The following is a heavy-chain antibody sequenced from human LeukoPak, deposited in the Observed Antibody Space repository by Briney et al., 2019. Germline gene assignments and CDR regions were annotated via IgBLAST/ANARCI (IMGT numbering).Heavy chain of an antibody. CDR2: MKSKTDGGTT. J-gene: IGHJ6*03. CDR1: GFTFSTAW. V-gene: IGHV3-15*01. Sequence: GGSLRLSCAASGFTFSTAWMSWVRQAPGKGLEWVGRMKSKTDGGTTDYAAPVTGRFTISRDDSKLYLQMDSLKTEDTAIYYCTTGGHNYGSTSLKYYYYHMDVWGKGTTVTVSS. D-gene: IGHD3-10*01. CDR3: TTGGHNYGSTSLKYYYYHMDV.